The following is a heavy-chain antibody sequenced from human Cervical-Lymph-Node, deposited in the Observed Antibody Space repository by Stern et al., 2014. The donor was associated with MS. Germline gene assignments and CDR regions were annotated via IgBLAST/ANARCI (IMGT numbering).Heavy chain of an antibody. CDR1: GYSFRTYA. D-gene: IGHD5-12*01. CDR3: ASQGASGYGGSPTGY. V-gene: IGHV7-4-1*02. CDR2: IITHTGDA. J-gene: IGHJ4*02. Sequence: QLVQSWFEMKKPGASVKVSCKAPGYSFRTYAMIWVRQAPGQGLEWMVCIITHTGDALYAHGVNGRSTTSLDTSVSTSDMQISSLKTEDTAMYYCASQGASGYGGSPTGYWGQGTLVTVSS.